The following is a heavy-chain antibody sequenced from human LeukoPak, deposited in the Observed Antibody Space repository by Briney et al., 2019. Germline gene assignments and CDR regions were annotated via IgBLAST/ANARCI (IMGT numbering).Heavy chain of an antibody. J-gene: IGHJ4*02. V-gene: IGHV4-39*01. CDR2: IRSSGDT. Sequence: SETLSLTCSVSGGSISSNSCCWGWIRQPPGKGLEWIGSIRSSGDTYYNSFLKSRVTISEDTSKKQLSLVLTSVTAADTAVYYCARPHGNSVYCFDYWGQGIRVTVSS. CDR3: ARPHGNSVYCFDY. D-gene: IGHD5-24*01. CDR1: GGSISSNSCC.